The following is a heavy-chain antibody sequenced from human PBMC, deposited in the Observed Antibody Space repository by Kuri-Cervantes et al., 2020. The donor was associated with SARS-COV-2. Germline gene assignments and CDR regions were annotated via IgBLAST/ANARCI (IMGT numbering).Heavy chain of an antibody. CDR1: GGFISSSSYY. D-gene: IGHD6-6*01. Sequence: SETLSLTCTVSGGFISSSSYYWGWIRQPPGKGLEWIGSIYYSGSTYYNPSLKSRVTISVDTSKNQFSLKLSSVTAADTAVYYCARTQGVAARRGDHNWFDPWGQGTLVTVSS. V-gene: IGHV4-39*01. CDR2: IYYSGST. J-gene: IGHJ5*02. CDR3: ARTQGVAARRGDHNWFDP.